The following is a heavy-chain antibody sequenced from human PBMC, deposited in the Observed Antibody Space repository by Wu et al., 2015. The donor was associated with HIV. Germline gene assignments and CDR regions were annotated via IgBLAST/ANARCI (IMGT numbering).Heavy chain of an antibody. CDR1: GYTFTSYG. D-gene: IGHD3-10*01. V-gene: IGHV1-18*01. Sequence: QVQLVQSGAEVKKPGASVKVSCKASGYTFTSYGITWVRQAPGQGLEWMGWISGYNAKTSYAQNFQDRVTMTRNTSTSTAYMELRSLKSDDTAVYYCATIWFGELGFRWFDPWGQGTLVTVSS. CDR3: ATIWFGELGFRWFDP. CDR2: ISGYNAKT. J-gene: IGHJ5*02.